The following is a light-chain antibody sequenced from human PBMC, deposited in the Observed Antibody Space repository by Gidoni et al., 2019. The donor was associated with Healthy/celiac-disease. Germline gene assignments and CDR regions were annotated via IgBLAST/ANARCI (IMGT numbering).Light chain of an antibody. V-gene: IGKV3-20*01. CDR2: GAS. CDR3: QQYGSSSYT. CDR1: QSVSSNY. J-gene: IGKJ2*01. Sequence: DIVFTQSPGTLSLSPGERATLSCRASQSVSSNYLAWYQQKPGQAPRLLIYGASSRATGVPDRFSGSGSGTDFTLTISRLEPEDFAVYYCQQYGSSSYTFGQGTKLEIK.